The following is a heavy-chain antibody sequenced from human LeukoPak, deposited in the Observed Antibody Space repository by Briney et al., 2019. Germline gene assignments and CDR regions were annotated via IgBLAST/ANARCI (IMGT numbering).Heavy chain of an antibody. D-gene: IGHD5-12*01. CDR3: AKHIVATIYYYMDV. CDR2: ISGSGGST. CDR1: GFTFSSYG. V-gene: IGHV3-23*01. Sequence: QSGGSLRLSCAASGFTFSSYGMSWVRQAPGKGLEWVSAISGSGGSTYYADSVKGRFTISRDNSKNTLYLQMNSLRAEDTAVYYCAKHIVATIYYYMDVWGKGTTVTISS. J-gene: IGHJ6*03.